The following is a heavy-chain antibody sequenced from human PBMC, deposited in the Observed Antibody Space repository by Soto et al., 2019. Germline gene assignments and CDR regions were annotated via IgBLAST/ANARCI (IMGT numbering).Heavy chain of an antibody. J-gene: IGHJ4*02. Sequence: SETLSLTCTVSGGSISSYYWSWIRQPPGKGLEWIGYIYYSGSTNYNPSLKSRVTISVDTSKNQFSLKLSSVTAADTAVYYCARHGARYYYDSSGSLDYWGQGTLVTVSS. CDR2: IYYSGST. V-gene: IGHV4-59*08. D-gene: IGHD3-22*01. CDR1: GGSISSYY. CDR3: ARHGARYYYDSSGSLDY.